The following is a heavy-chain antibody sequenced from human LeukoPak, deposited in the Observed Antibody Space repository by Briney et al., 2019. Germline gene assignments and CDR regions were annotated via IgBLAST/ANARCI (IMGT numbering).Heavy chain of an antibody. J-gene: IGHJ4*02. CDR3: ARELGVYDGDFFDY. V-gene: IGHV4-30-4*01. CDR1: GGPISSGDYY. Sequence: PSETLSLTCTVSGGPISSGDYYWSWIRQPPGKGLEWIGYIYYSGSTYYNPSLKSRVTISVDTSKNQFSLKLSSVTAADTAVYYCARELGVYDGDFFDYWGQGTLVTVSS. CDR2: IYYSGST. D-gene: IGHD2-8*02.